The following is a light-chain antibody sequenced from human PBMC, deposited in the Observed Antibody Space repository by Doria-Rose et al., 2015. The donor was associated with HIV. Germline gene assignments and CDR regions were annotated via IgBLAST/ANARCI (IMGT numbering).Light chain of an antibody. J-gene: IGKJ5*01. CDR1: QSVSTD. CDR2: GAS. CDR3: HQYNNWPT. V-gene: IGKV3-15*01. Sequence: DIVMTQTPETLSVSPGESATLSCRASQSVSTDLAWYQHKPGQAPRLLIWGASTSATGIPARFSGSGSGTEFTLTISSLQSEDFAIYFCHQYNNWPTFGQGTRLDIK.